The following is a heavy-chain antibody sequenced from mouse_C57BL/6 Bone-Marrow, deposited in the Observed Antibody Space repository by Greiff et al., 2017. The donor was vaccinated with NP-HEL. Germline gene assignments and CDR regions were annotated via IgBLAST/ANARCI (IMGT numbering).Heavy chain of an antibody. V-gene: IGHV1-82*01. J-gene: IGHJ3*01. CDR3: ARCECYGYERAMSAAFAY. D-gene: IGHD2-2*01. CDR1: GYAFSSYW. Sequence: QVQLQQPGPELVKPGASVKISCKASGYAFSSYWMNWVKQRPGKGLEWIGMIYPGNGDTNYNGKFKGKATLTVDKSSSTAYMQLSSLTSEDSAVYFCARCECYGYERAMSAAFAYWGQGTLVTVSA. CDR2: IYPGNGDT.